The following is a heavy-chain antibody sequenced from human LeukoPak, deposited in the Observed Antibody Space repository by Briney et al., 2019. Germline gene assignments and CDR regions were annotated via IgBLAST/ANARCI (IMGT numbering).Heavy chain of an antibody. D-gene: IGHD6-6*01. CDR2: ISGSGGST. CDR3: AKPRGAARFLFDY. CDR1: GFTFSSYA. J-gene: IGHJ4*02. Sequence: GGSLRLCCAASGFTFSSYAMSWVRQAPGKGLEWVSAISGSGGSTYYADSVKGRFTISRDNSKNTLYLQMNSLRAEDTAVYYCAKPRGAARFLFDYWGQGTLVTVSS. V-gene: IGHV3-23*01.